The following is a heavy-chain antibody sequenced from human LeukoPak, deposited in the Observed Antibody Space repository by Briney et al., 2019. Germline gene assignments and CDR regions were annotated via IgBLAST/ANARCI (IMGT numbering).Heavy chain of an antibody. CDR2: INPNSGGT. Sequence: ASVKVSCKASGYTFTGYYMHWVRQAPGQGLEWMGWINPNSGGTNYAQKFQGRVTMTRDTSISTAYMEVSRLRSDDTAVYYCARSEWWGCNCFDGFDIWGQGTIVTVS. CDR1: GYTFTGYY. V-gene: IGHV1-2*02. CDR3: ARSEWWGCNCFDGFDI. D-gene: IGHD2-21*01. J-gene: IGHJ3*02.